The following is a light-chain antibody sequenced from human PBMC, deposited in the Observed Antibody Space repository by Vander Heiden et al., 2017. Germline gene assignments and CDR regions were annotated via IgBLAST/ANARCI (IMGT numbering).Light chain of an antibody. V-gene: IGKV3-20*01. CDR3: QQYGSSPYT. CDR2: GAS. J-gene: IGKJ2*01. CDR1: QSIRSTY. Sequence: EIVLTQSPGTLSFSPGERATLSCRASQSIRSTYLAWYQQKPGQAPRLLIYGASNRATGIPDRFSGSGSGTDFTLTISRLEPEDFAVYYCQQYGSSPYTFGQGTNLXIK.